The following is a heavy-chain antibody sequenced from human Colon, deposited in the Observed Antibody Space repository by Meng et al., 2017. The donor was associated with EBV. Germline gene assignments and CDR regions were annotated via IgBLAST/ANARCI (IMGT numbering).Heavy chain of an antibody. D-gene: IGHD2/OR15-2a*01. J-gene: IGHJ5*02. CDR1: GYTFSNYT. V-gene: IGHV7-4-1*02. Sequence: QVRLVPSGSELKKPVASVKVSCKASGYTFSNYTINWVRQAHGRGLEWMGWISNNTGAPTSTQGFTGRFVFSLDTSVSTAYLQISSLKAEDTAVYYCARGGNFDPWGQGTLVTVSS. CDR2: ISNNTGAP. CDR3: ARGGNFDP.